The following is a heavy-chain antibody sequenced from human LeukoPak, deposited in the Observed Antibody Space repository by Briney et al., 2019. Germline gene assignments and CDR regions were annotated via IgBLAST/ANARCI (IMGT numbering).Heavy chain of an antibody. CDR2: ISSSGSTI. Sequence: PGGSLRLSCAASGFTFSSYSMNWVRQAPGKGLEWVSYISSSGSTIYYADSVKGRFTISRDNAKNSLYLQMNSLRAEDTAVYYCARDRGYYGSGSYRYYFDYWGQGTLVTVSS. CDR3: ARDRGYYGSGSYRYYFDY. D-gene: IGHD3-10*01. CDR1: GFTFSSYS. J-gene: IGHJ4*02. V-gene: IGHV3-48*04.